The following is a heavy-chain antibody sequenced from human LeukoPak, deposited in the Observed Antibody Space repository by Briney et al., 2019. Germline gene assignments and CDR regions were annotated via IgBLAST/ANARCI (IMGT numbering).Heavy chain of an antibody. CDR2: IYYSGST. V-gene: IGHV4-59*12. CDR3: ARGRTIQLYIETENYYFDY. D-gene: IGHD5-18*01. CDR1: GGSISSYY. Sequence: SETLSLTCTVSGGSISSYYWSWIRQPPGKGLEWIGYIYYSGSTNYNPSLKSRVTISVNTSKNQFSLKLSSVTAADTAVYYCARGRTIQLYIETENYYFDYWGQGTLVTVSS. J-gene: IGHJ4*02.